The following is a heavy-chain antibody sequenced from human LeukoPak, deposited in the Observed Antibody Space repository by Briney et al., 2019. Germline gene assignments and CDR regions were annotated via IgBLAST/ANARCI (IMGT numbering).Heavy chain of an antibody. Sequence: GGSLRLSCAASGFTFSSYGMHWVRKAPGKGLEWVAVIWYDGSNKYYADSVKGRFTISRDNSKNTLYLQMNSLRAEDTAVYYCARNGVYDSSEEGYFDYWGQGTLVTVSS. D-gene: IGHD3-22*01. V-gene: IGHV3-33*01. J-gene: IGHJ4*02. CDR3: ARNGVYDSSEEGYFDY. CDR2: IWYDGSNK. CDR1: GFTFSSYG.